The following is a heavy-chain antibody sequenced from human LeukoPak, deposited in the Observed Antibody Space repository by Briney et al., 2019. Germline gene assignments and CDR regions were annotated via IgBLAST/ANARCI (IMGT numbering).Heavy chain of an antibody. CDR3: AREMGDKYSSSWALDL. J-gene: IGHJ2*01. CDR1: GFTFSSYD. V-gene: IGHV3-13*01. Sequence: GGSLRLSCAASGFTFSSYDMHWVRQATGKGLEWVSAIGTAGDTYYPGSVKGRFTISRENAKNSLYLQMNSLRAGDTAVYYCAREMGDKYSSSWALDLWGRGTLVTVSS. CDR2: IGTAGDT. D-gene: IGHD6-13*01.